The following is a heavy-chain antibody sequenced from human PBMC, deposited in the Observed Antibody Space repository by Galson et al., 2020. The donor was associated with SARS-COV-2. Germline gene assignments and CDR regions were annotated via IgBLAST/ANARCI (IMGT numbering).Heavy chain of an antibody. CDR3: ASGYSYAQIDY. V-gene: IGHV4-59*01. Sequence: SETLSLTCTVSGGSISSYYWSWIRQPPGKGLEWIGYIYYSGSTNYNPSLKSRVTISVDTSKNQFSLKLSSVTAADTAVYYCASGYSYAQIDYWGQGTLVTVSS. D-gene: IGHD5-18*01. CDR1: GGSISSYY. J-gene: IGHJ4*02. CDR2: IYYSGST.